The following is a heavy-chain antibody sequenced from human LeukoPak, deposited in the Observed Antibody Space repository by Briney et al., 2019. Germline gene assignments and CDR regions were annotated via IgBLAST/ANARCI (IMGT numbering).Heavy chain of an antibody. CDR1: GFTFSSYW. D-gene: IGHD6-13*01. CDR2: IKQDGSEK. J-gene: IGHJ1*01. Sequence: GGSLRLSCAASGFTFSSYWMNWVRQAPGKGLEWLANIKQDGSEKYYVDSVKGRFTISRDNAKNSLFLQMNSLRAEDTAVYYCARDGYSSSWYTYEYFQHWGQGTLVTVSS. CDR3: ARDGYSSSWYTYEYFQH. V-gene: IGHV3-7*01.